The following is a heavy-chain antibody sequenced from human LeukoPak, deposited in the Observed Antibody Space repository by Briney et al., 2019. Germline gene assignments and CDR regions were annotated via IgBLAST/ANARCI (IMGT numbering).Heavy chain of an antibody. CDR3: ARGPYCSSTSCLTYWFDP. J-gene: IGHJ5*02. Sequence: ASETLSLTCAVYGGSFSGHYWSWIRQPPGKGLEWIGEINHSGSTNYNPSLKSRVTISVDTSKNQFSLKLSSVTAADTAVYYCARGPYCSSTSCLTYWFDPWGQGTLVTVSS. CDR1: GGSFSGHY. D-gene: IGHD2-2*01. CDR2: INHSGST. V-gene: IGHV4-34*01.